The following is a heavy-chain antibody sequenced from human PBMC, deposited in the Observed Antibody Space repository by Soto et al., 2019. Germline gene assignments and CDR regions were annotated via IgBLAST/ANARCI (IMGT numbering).Heavy chain of an antibody. CDR1: GYTFTSYG. Sequence: QVQLVQYEVEVKKPGASVRVSCKASGYTFTSYGIGWVRQAPGQGLEWMGWITVNSGNTNYPQKLQGRVTMTTDTSTSTAYMELRSLTSDDTAVYYCGRGLGGGWYYFDYWGQGTLVTVSS. D-gene: IGHD6-19*01. CDR3: GRGLGGGWYYFDY. V-gene: IGHV1-18*01. J-gene: IGHJ4*02. CDR2: ITVNSGNT.